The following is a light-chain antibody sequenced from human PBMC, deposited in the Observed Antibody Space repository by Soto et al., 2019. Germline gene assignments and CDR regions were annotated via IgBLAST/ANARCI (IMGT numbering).Light chain of an antibody. Sequence: IVMTQSPATLSVSPWERATLSCRASQSISSKLAWYQQKPGQAPRLLIYGASTRATGIPVRFSGSGSGTEFTLTITSLQSEDFAVYYCQEYNNWHPITFGGGTKVDIK. CDR3: QEYNNWHPIT. V-gene: IGKV3-15*01. J-gene: IGKJ4*01. CDR2: GAS. CDR1: QSISSK.